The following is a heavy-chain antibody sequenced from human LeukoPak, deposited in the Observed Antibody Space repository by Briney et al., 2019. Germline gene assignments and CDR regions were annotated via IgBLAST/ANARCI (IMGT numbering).Heavy chain of an antibody. Sequence: GGSLRLSCAASGFTFSDYYMSWIRQAPGKGLEWASYISSSSSYTNYADSVKGRFTISRDNAKNSLYLQMNSLRAEDTAVYYCAGFRVRWGAFDIWGQGTMVTVSS. J-gene: IGHJ3*02. CDR2: ISSSSSYT. CDR1: GFTFSDYY. CDR3: AGFRVRWGAFDI. D-gene: IGHD3-16*01. V-gene: IGHV3-11*06.